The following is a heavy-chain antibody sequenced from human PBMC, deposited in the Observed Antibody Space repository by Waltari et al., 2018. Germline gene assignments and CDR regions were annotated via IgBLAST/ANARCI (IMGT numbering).Heavy chain of an antibody. CDR3: NGRDDYNGGH. V-gene: IGHV3-49*03. CDR1: GFSFSEYG. J-gene: IGHJ4*02. Sequence: EVQLVESGGRLVQPGRSLRLSCATSGFSFSEYGISWLRHVPGKGLEWVGFLRSEAYGGTPEYAASVRGRFTISRDDSKGLAYLQMNNLRTEDTAVYYCNGRDDYNGGHWGQGTLVTVSS. D-gene: IGHD4-4*01. CDR2: LRSEAYGGTP.